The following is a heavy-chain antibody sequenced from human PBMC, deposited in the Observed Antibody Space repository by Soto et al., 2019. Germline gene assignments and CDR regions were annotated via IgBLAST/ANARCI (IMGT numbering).Heavy chain of an antibody. V-gene: IGHV3-30-3*01. Sequence: QVQLVESGGGVVQPGRSLRLSCAASGFTFSSYAMHWVRQAPGKGLEWVSVISYDGSNNYYADSVRGRFTVSRDKSKNTLYLQMNSLRAEDTAVYYCARRAPFDSWGQGTLVTVSS. CDR2: ISYDGSNN. CDR1: GFTFSSYA. J-gene: IGHJ4*02. CDR3: ARRAPFDS.